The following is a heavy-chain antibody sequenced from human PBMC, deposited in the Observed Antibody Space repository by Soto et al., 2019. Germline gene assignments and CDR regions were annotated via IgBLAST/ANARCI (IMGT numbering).Heavy chain of an antibody. V-gene: IGHV3-23*01. CDR2: IRGSGGST. CDR3: ATYGDGDAFDI. J-gene: IGHJ3*02. CDR1: GFTFSRYA. Sequence: EVQLLESGGGLVQPGGSLRLSCAASGFTFSRYAMSWVRQAPGKGLEWVSAIRGSGGSTYYAESVKGRFTISRDNSKNTLYGQMNSLRAEDTAVYYCATYGDGDAFDIWGQGTMVTASS. D-gene: IGHD4-17*01.